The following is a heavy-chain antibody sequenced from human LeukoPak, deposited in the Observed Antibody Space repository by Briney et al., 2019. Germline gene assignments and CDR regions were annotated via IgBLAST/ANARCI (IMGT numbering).Heavy chain of an antibody. CDR1: GYSFTTYW. CDR2: IYPGDSNT. J-gene: IGHJ3*02. CDR3: ARRSYYYDSQDTFDI. Sequence: GESLKISCKGSGYSFTTYWIAWVRQMPGKGLEWMGIIYPGDSNTKYNPSFQGQVTISTDKSISTAYLQWSSLQASDTAMLYCARRSYYYDSQDTFDIWGQGTMVTVSS. D-gene: IGHD3-22*01. V-gene: IGHV5-51*01.